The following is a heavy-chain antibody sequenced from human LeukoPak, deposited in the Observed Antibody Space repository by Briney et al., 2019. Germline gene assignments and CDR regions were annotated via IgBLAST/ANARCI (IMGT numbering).Heavy chain of an antibody. J-gene: IGHJ5*02. CDR3: ATGVTALGFDP. Sequence: GGSLRLSCAASGFTFSSYSMNWVRQAPGKGLEWVSSISSSSSYIYYADSVKGRFTISRDNSKNTLYLQMNSLRAEDTAVYYCATGVTALGFDPWGQGTLVTVSS. V-gene: IGHV3-21*01. CDR1: GFTFSSYS. D-gene: IGHD2-21*02. CDR2: ISSSSSYI.